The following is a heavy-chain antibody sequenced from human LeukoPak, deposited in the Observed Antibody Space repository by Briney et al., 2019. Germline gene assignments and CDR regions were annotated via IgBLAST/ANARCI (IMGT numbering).Heavy chain of an antibody. CDR3: AREHWGYCSGGSCLPSDDAFDI. Sequence: KPSETLSLTCAVSGGSISSGGYSWSWIRQPPGKGLEWIGYIYHSGSTYYNPSLKSRVTISVDRSKNQFSLKLSSVTAADTAVYYCAREHWGYCSGGSCLPSDDAFDIWGQGTMVTVSS. J-gene: IGHJ3*02. CDR1: GGSISSGGYS. V-gene: IGHV4-30-2*01. CDR2: IYHSGST. D-gene: IGHD2-15*01.